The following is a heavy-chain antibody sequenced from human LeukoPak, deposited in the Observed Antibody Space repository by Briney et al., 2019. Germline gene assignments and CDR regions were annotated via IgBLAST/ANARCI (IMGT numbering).Heavy chain of an antibody. J-gene: IGHJ6*03. V-gene: IGHV4-4*07. Sequence: SETLSLTCTVSGYSISSGYYWSWIRQPAGKGLEWIGRIYTSGSTNYNPSLKSRVTMSVDTSKNQFSLKLSSVTAADTAVYYCARGGGCGGDCYLPGLRDYYYYYMDVWGKGTTVTISS. D-gene: IGHD2-21*02. CDR3: ARGGGCGGDCYLPGLRDYYYYYMDV. CDR1: GYSISSGYY. CDR2: IYTSGST.